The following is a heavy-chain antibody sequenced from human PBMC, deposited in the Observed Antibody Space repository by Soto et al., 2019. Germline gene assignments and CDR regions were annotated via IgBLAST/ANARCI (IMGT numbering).Heavy chain of an antibody. CDR2: IYYSGST. CDR3: ARRYGSAIDY. D-gene: IGHD1-26*01. Sequence: SGTLALTCTVSGGSISSYDWSWIRQPPGKGLEWIGYIYYSGSTNYNPSLKSRVTISVDTSKNQFSLKLSSVTAADTAVYYCARRYGSAIDYWGQGTLVTVSS. J-gene: IGHJ4*02. CDR1: GGSISSYD. V-gene: IGHV4-59*08.